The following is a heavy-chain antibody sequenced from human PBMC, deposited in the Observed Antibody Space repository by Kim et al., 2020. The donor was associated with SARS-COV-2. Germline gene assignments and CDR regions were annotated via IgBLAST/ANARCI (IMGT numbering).Heavy chain of an antibody. V-gene: IGHV1-18*04. Sequence: ASVKVSCKASGYTFTSYGISWVRQAPGQGLEWMGWISSYNGNTNYAQKLQGRVTMTTDTSTSTAYMELRSLGSDDTAVYYCASWSGSRTLVGATQGPDAFDIWGQGTMVTVSS. J-gene: IGHJ3*02. CDR2: ISSYNGNT. CDR3: ASWSGSRTLVGATQGPDAFDI. CDR1: GYTFTSYG. D-gene: IGHD1-26*01.